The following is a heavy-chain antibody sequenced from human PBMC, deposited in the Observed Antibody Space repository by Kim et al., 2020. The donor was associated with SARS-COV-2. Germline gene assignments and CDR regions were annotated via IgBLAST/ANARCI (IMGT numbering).Heavy chain of an antibody. Sequence: ASVKVSCKASGFTFTNYYMHWVRHAPGQGLEWMGIISPGGTTTYAQTFQGKFTMTTDTSTSTVYMELSSLRSDDTAVYYCARGYSASYRIDYWGQGTLVTVSS. J-gene: IGHJ4*02. D-gene: IGHD6-13*01. V-gene: IGHV1-46*01. CDR1: GFTFTNYY. CDR2: ISPGGTT. CDR3: ARGYSASYRIDY.